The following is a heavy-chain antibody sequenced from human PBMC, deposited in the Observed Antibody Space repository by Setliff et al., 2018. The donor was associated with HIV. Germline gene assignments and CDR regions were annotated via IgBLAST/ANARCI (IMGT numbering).Heavy chain of an antibody. CDR2: MYYRGTT. D-gene: IGHD3-10*01. CDR1: GGSIISSSYY. J-gene: IGHJ4*02. CDR3: VRQGLTMNRGVPAPILYYFDY. Sequence: SETLSLTCTVSGGSIISSSYYWGWIRQPPGKGLEWIGTMYYRGTTYNNPSLKSRVTLSADTSKNQFSLNLNSVTATDTAVYYCVRQGLTMNRGVPAPILYYFDYWGQGILVTVSS. V-gene: IGHV4-39*01.